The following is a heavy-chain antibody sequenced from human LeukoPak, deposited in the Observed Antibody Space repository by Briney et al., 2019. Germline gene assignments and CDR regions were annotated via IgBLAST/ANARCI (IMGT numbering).Heavy chain of an antibody. Sequence: GGSLRLSWAASGFTFSSYAMPWVSQAPGKGLEYVSAISSNGGSTYYANSVKGRFTISRDNSKNTLYLQMGSLRAEDMAVYYCARGRINYYDSSGYYYGYYYYGMDVWGQGTTVTVSS. CDR2: ISSNGGST. J-gene: IGHJ6*02. D-gene: IGHD3-22*01. CDR1: GFTFSSYA. CDR3: ARGRINYYDSSGYYYGYYYYGMDV. V-gene: IGHV3-64*01.